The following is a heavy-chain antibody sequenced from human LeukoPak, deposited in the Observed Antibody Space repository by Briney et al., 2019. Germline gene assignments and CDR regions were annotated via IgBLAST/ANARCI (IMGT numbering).Heavy chain of an antibody. V-gene: IGHV3-21*06. CDR1: GFTFSSYS. J-gene: IGHJ4*02. CDR2: ISSSSTCI. CDR3: ARVSTAVSLAIDY. D-gene: IGHD6-13*01. Sequence: PGGSLRLSCGASGFTFSSYSMNWVRQAPGKGLEWVSVISSSSTCIYYADSLKGRFTISRDNAKNSLYLQMNSLRAEDAAVYYCARVSTAVSLAIDYWGQGTLVTVST.